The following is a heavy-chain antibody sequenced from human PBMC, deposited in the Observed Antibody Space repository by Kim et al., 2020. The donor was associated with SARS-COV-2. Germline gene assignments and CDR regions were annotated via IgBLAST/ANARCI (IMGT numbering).Heavy chain of an antibody. CDR2: ISRGGDT. V-gene: IGHV3-23*01. CDR3: AKAFYDSGWPRYLEY. Sequence: GGSLRLSCAASGFTFSNYAMSWVRQTPEKGLEWVSSISRGGDTYYTDSVKGRSTISRDNSKSTLYLQMNSLRVEDTAIYYCAKAFYDSGWPRYLEYWGQGSLVTVSS. D-gene: IGHD3-22*01. J-gene: IGHJ4*02. CDR1: GFTFSNYA.